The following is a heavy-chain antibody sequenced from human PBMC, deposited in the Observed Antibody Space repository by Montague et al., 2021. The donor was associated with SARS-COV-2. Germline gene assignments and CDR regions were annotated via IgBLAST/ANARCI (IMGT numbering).Heavy chain of an antibody. CDR3: ARGLDQNKGGDC. J-gene: IGHJ4*02. CDR2: IHPYGHT. Sequence: SETLSLTCEVDSGPLSAYYWSWVRQPPGKGLEWIGEIHPYGHTSYNPSLMSRVTLSLGTSSNPFSLELTSVTAADTAVYYCARGLDQNKGGDCWGQGIPVIVSS. CDR1: SGPLSAYY. V-gene: IGHV4-34*01. D-gene: IGHD2/OR15-2a*01.